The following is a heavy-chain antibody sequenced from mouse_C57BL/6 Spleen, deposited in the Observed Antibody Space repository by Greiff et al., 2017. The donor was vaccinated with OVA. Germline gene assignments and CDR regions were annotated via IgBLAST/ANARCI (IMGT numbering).Heavy chain of an antibody. CDR1: GFSLTSYG. D-gene: IGHD1-1*01. Sequence: QVQLKQSGPGLVQPSQSLSITCTVSGFSLTSYGVHWVRQSPGKGLEWLGVIWSGGSTDYNAAFISRLSISKDNSKSQVFFKMNSLQADDTAIYYCASYYGSSPHWYFDVWGTGTTVTVSS. CDR2: IWSGGST. V-gene: IGHV2-2*01. J-gene: IGHJ1*03. CDR3: ASYYGSSPHWYFDV.